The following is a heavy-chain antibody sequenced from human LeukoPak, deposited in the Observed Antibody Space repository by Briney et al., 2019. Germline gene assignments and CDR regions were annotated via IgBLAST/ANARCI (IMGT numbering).Heavy chain of an antibody. V-gene: IGHV4-4*07. J-gene: IGHJ4*02. CDR3: AREQWLAFDY. D-gene: IGHD6-19*01. CDR2: IYTNWTT. Sequence: KPSETLSLTCAVSGGSISGYYWSWIRQPAGKGLEWIGRIYTNWTTYYSPSLKSRVTMSVDTSKNQFSLKLSSVTAADTAVYYCAREQWLAFDYWGQGTLVTVSA. CDR1: GGSISGYY.